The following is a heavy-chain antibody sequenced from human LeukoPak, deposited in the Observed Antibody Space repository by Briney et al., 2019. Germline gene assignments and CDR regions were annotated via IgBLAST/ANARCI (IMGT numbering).Heavy chain of an antibody. CDR1: GFTFSAYW. D-gene: IGHD4-23*01. CDR3: ARKTVVGSYFDY. V-gene: IGHV3-7*03. CDR2: IKQDGSDK. J-gene: IGHJ4*02. Sequence: PGGSLGLSCAASGFTFSAYWMSWVRQAPGKGLEWVANIKQDGSDKYYVDSVKGRFTISRDNAKNSLYLQMNSLRAEDTAVYYCARKTVVGSYFDYWGQGTPVTVSS.